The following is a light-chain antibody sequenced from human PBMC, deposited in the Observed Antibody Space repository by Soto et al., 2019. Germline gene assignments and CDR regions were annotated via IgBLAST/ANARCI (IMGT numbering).Light chain of an antibody. CDR2: DAA. CDR3: QQSDNTPYT. V-gene: IGKV1-39*01. J-gene: IGKJ2*01. Sequence: DIQMTQSPSSLSASVGDRVTITCRASQTISTYLYWYQRRPGKAPSLLIYDAARLLGGVPSRVRGSGSGTDFTLTIASLQTEDFSTYYCQQSDNTPYTFGQGTKVDIK. CDR1: QTISTY.